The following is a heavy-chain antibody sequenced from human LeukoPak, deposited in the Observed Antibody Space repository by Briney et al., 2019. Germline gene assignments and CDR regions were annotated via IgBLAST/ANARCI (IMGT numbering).Heavy chain of an antibody. D-gene: IGHD6-19*01. CDR1: GFTLRNFA. CDR2: ISGNDDST. CDR3: AKDHWVVSYGSGWLVNYFDY. Sequence: PGGSLRLSCAASGFTLRNFAMSWVRQAPGKGLEWDSGISGNDDSTYYADSVKGRFTTSRDNSENTLDLQMNSLRAEDTAVYYCAKDHWVVSYGSGWLVNYFDYWGQGTLVTVSS. V-gene: IGHV3-23*01. J-gene: IGHJ4*02.